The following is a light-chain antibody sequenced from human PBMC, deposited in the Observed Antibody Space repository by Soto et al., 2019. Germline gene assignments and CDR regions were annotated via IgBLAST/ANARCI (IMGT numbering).Light chain of an antibody. CDR2: RAS. J-gene: IGKJ1*01. CDR3: QQYNNWPRM. V-gene: IGKV3-15*01. Sequence: EIVMSQSPATLSVSPGERATLSCRASQGVNSNLAWYQQKPGQSSRLLIYRASTRATGIPARFSGSGSETEFTLTISSLQSEDFAVYYCQQYNNWPRMVGQGTKVDSK. CDR1: QGVNSN.